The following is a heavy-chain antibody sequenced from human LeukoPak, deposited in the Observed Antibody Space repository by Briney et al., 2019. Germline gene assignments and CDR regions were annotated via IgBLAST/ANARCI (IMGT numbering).Heavy chain of an antibody. Sequence: PGRSLRLSCTTSGFTFGDYAMSWVRQAPGKGLEWVGFIRSKAYGGTTEYAASVKGRFTISREDSKSIDYLQMNSLKTEDTAVYYCIRERSGSGWDYWGQGTLVTVSS. D-gene: IGHD6-19*01. CDR1: GFTFGDYA. V-gene: IGHV3-49*04. J-gene: IGHJ4*02. CDR3: IRERSGSGWDY. CDR2: IRSKAYGGTT.